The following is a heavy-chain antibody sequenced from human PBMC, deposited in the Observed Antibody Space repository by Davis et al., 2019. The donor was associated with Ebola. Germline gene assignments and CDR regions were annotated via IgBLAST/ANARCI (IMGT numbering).Heavy chain of an antibody. CDR1: GFTFSYYD. D-gene: IGHD2-15*01. Sequence: PGGSLRLSCAASGFTFSYYDMQWVRQAAGKGLEWVSGIGTIGGDTHYADSVKGRFTISRDDAKNSLYLQMDSLRAGDTAIYYCARANSGCTGGGCFSWHWFDPWGQGTLVTVSS. J-gene: IGHJ5*02. CDR2: IGTIGGDT. V-gene: IGHV3-13*01. CDR3: ARANSGCTGGGCFSWHWFDP.